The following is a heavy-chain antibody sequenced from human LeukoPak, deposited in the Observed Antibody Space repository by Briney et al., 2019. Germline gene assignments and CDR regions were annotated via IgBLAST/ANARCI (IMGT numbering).Heavy chain of an antibody. J-gene: IGHJ4*02. V-gene: IGHV4-39*07. D-gene: IGHD3-16*01. Sequence: SETLSLTCTVSGGSINSTSNYWGWIRQPPGKGLEWIGSIYYSGSTSYNPSLKSRVTISVDTSKNQFSLRLSSVTAADTAVYFWGGHKGANYFDSGAQGTRATVPS. CDR3: GGHKGANYFDS. CDR1: GGSINSTSNY. CDR2: IYYSGST.